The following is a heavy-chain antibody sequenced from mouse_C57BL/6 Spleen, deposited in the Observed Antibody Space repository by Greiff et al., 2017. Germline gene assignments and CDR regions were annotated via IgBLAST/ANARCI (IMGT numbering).Heavy chain of an antibody. CDR3: AMKRPGDY. CDR1: GFTFTDYG. Sequence: EVQVVESGGGLVKPGGSLKLSCAASGFTFTDYGMHWVRQAPEQGLEWVAYISSGSSTIYSADTVKGRFTFSRDNAKNTLFVQMTSLRSDNTAMYYCAMKRPGDYWGQGTSVTVSS. J-gene: IGHJ4*01. CDR2: ISSGSSTI. V-gene: IGHV5-17*01.